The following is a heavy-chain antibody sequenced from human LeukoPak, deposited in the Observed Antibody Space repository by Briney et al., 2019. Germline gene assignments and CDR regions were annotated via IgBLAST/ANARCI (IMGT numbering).Heavy chain of an antibody. CDR3: ARSPDSSGYYYYFDY. V-gene: IGHV4-59*01. J-gene: IGHJ4*02. CDR1: GGSISNYY. D-gene: IGHD3-22*01. Sequence: SETLSLTCAVSGGSISNYYWSWIRQPPGKGLEWIGYIYYSGSTNYNPSIKSRVTISVDTSKNQFSLKLTSVTAADTAVYYCARSPDSSGYYYYFDYWGQGTQVSVSS. CDR2: IYYSGST.